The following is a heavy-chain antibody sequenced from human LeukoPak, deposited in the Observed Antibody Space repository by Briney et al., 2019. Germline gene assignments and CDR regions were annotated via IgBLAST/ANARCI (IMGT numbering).Heavy chain of an antibody. CDR2: IYTSGST. V-gene: IGHV4-4*07. J-gene: IGHJ4*02. Sequence: PSETLSLTCTVSGGSISSYYWSWIRQPAGKGLEWIGRIYTSGSTNYNPSLKSRVTISVDTSKNQFSLKLSSVTAADTAVYYCARGATKATMLPLPEYYFDYWGQGTLVTVSS. CDR1: GGSISSYY. CDR3: ARGATKATMLPLPEYYFDY. D-gene: IGHD2-2*01.